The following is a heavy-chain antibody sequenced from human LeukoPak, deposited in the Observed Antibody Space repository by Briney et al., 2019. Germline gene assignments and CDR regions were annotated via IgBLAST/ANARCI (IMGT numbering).Heavy chain of an antibody. CDR3: ARTLGCITVSGVVPYGMDV. J-gene: IGHJ6*02. CDR2: IYSAGGT. D-gene: IGHD3-3*01. Sequence: GGSLRLSCAPSGFTLSSHYITWLRPAPRKGLEWGSLIYSAGGTYYTDSVKGRFTISRHSSKNTLYLQMNSLRGEDTGADYCARTLGCITVSGVVPYGMDVWGQGTTVTVSS. CDR1: GFTLSSHY. V-gene: IGHV3-53*04.